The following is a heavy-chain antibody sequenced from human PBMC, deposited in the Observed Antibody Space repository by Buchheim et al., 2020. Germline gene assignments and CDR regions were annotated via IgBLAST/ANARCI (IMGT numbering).Heavy chain of an antibody. D-gene: IGHD2-2*01. CDR2: TYHDGTT. CDR3: ARVRPAGDFGLFDS. Sequence: QLRESGPGQVKPSVTLSLTCAVSGGSITTNFWWSWVRLAPEKGLEFMGQTYHDGTTKYNPALQSRITISVDTSKSHFSLSLTSVTAADAALYYCARVRPAGDFGLFDSWGQGAL. CDR1: GGSITTNFW. J-gene: IGHJ5*01. V-gene: IGHV4-4*02.